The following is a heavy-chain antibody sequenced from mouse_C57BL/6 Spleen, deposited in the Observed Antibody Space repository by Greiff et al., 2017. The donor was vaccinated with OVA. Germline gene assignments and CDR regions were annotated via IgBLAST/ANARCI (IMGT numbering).Heavy chain of an antibody. CDR1: GYTFTDYY. D-gene: IGHD1-1*01. CDR3: ARDGANLYFDV. J-gene: IGHJ1*03. V-gene: IGHV1-26*01. CDR2: INPNNGGT. Sequence: EVQLQQSGPELVKPGASVKISCKASGYTFTDYYMNWVKQSHGKSLEWIGDINPNNGGTSYNQKFKGKATLTVDKSSSTAYMELRSLTSEDSAVYYCARDGANLYFDVWGTGTTVTVSS.